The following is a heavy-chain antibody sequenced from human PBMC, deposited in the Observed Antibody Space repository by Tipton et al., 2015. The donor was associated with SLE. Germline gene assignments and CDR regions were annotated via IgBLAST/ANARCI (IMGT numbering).Heavy chain of an antibody. CDR3: ARHPPSRADYGDFTNVFDY. J-gene: IGHJ4*02. Sequence: TLSLTCTVSGGSFSTHHWAWIRQPPGKGLEWIASVHYDGSTYYNPSLKSRVTMSVDTSKNQFSLRLNSVTAADTAMYYCARHPPSRADYGDFTNVFDYWGQGTLVTVSS. CDR1: GGSFSTHH. V-gene: IGHV4-39*07. CDR2: VHYDGST. D-gene: IGHD4-17*01.